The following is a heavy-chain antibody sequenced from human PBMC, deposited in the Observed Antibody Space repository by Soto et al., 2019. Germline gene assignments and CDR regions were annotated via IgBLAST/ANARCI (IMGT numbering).Heavy chain of an antibody. J-gene: IGHJ4*02. CDR2: ISQSSSHK. D-gene: IGHD2-2*01. Sequence: RLSCTDSGVSFSGHTMNWVRQAPGRRLEWVSSISQSSSHKYYADSEKGRSTISRANAKNSLFLEMNTLLVDDTAAYYCARCRASCNSISCHPGNFDYWGQGSLVTVSS. V-gene: IGHV3-21*01. CDR1: GVSFSGHT. CDR3: ARCRASCNSISCHPGNFDY.